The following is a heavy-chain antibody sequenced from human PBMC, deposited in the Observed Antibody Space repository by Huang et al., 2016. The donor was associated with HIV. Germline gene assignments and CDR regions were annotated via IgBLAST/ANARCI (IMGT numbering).Heavy chain of an antibody. CDR2: VNDGGDI. Sequence: QVQLQQWGAGLLKPSETLALTCAVYGESLGTYYWAWIRRRPGKGLQWIGEVNDGGDINYNPSLESRVTISVDTSRNQVSLTLTSMTAADTATYYCARRFRVAATRKWFDPWGQGTLVIVSS. J-gene: IGHJ5*02. CDR3: ARRFRVAATRKWFDP. D-gene: IGHD3-10*01. V-gene: IGHV4-34*01. CDR1: GESLGTYY.